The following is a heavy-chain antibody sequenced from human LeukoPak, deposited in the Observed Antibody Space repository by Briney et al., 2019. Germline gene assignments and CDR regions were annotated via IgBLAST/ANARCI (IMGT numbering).Heavy chain of an antibody. V-gene: IGHV1-2*02. CDR2: IIPHSGGT. J-gene: IGHJ3*02. D-gene: IGHD2-2*02. CDR1: GYTLTDYY. CDR3: ASDWGLSQLEYCSNTNCYMGAFDI. Sequence: ASVKVSCKASGYTLTDYYIHWVRQAPGQDLEWMGFIIPHSGGTTYEQRFQGRVTMTRDTSISTAYMELSRLRSDDTAVYYCASDWGLSQLEYCSNTNCYMGAFDIWGQGTMVTVSS.